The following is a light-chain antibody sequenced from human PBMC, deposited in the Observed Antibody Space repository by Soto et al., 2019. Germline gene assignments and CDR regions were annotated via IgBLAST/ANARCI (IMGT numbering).Light chain of an antibody. Sequence: IQLTHSPSSLSASVGDRVTITCRASQGIINYLAWYQQKPGKAPKLLIYGASTLQSGVPSRFGGSGSGTDFTLIVSSLQPEDFATYSGQHLFMYPRPFGPETKVDIK. CDR2: GAS. CDR1: QGIINY. V-gene: IGKV1-9*01. CDR3: QHLFMYPRP. J-gene: IGKJ3*01.